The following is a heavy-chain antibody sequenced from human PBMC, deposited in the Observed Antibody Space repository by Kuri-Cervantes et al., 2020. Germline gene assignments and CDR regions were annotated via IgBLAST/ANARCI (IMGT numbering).Heavy chain of an antibody. Sequence: LSLTCAASGFTFSDYYMSWVRQAPGKGLEWVSAISGSGGSTYYADSVKGRFTISRDNSKNTLYLQMNSLRAEDTAVYYCAKDRLYGMDVWGQGTTVTVSS. CDR2: ISGSGGST. V-gene: IGHV3-23*01. J-gene: IGHJ6*02. CDR3: AKDRLYGMDV. CDR1: GFTFSDYY.